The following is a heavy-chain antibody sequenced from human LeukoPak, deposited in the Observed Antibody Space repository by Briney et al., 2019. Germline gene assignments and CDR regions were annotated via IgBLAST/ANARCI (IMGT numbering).Heavy chain of an antibody. CDR2: IYYSGNT. Sequence: SETLSLTCTVPGGSISSYYWSWIRPPPGKGLEYIGYIYYSGNTTSNPSLNSRVTISVDTSKNQFSLKLSSVTAADTAVYYCARRGSGASLEYYFDLWGRGTLVTVSS. V-gene: IGHV4-59*08. CDR3: ARRGSGASLEYYFDL. CDR1: GGSISSYY. J-gene: IGHJ2*01. D-gene: IGHD1-14*01.